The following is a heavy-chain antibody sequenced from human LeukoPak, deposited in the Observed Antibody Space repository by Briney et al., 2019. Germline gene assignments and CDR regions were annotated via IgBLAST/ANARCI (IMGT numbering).Heavy chain of an antibody. CDR3: ARDPETWQAA. J-gene: IGHJ4*02. D-gene: IGHD6-25*01. Sequence: GGSLRLTCAASGFTFSDYYMTWIRQAPGKGLEWVSYISSSTHYTNYADSVKGRFTISRDNAKNSLYLQMNSLRAEDTAVYYCARDPETWQAAWGQGTLVTVSS. V-gene: IGHV3-11*05. CDR1: GFTFSDYY. CDR2: ISSSTHYT.